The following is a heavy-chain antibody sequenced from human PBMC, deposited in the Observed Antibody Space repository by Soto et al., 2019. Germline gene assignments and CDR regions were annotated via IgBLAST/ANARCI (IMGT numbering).Heavy chain of an antibody. D-gene: IGHD2-21*02. CDR3: ARSGVTGIVIPSHWFDP. Sequence: SDTLSLTGTIAGNSIGGVIYSVWLRHFPGRGLEWIGCISSSGSTYYNPALNNRISLSLDTSQNQFSLKLLSVTAADTAIYYCARSGVTGIVIPSHWFDPWGQGTLVTVSS. J-gene: IGHJ5*02. CDR2: ISSSGST. V-gene: IGHV4-31*03. CDR1: GNSIGGVIY.